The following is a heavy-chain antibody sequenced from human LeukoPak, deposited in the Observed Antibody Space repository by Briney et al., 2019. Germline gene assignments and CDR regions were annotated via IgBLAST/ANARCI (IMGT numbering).Heavy chain of an antibody. V-gene: IGHV3-74*01. CDR3: AKDGEDLLWFGELYGY. CDR2: INTDGSST. CDR1: GFTFSSYW. D-gene: IGHD3-10*01. Sequence: GGSLRLSCAASGFTFSSYWMHWVRQAPGKGLVWVSRINTDGSSTSYADSVKGRFTISRDNAKNTLYLQMNSLRAEDTAVYYCAKDGEDLLWFGELYGYWGQGTLVTVSS. J-gene: IGHJ4*02.